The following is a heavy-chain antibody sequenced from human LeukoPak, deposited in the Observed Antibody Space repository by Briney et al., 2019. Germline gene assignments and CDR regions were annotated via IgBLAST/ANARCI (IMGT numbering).Heavy chain of an antibody. CDR2: IDHSGST. CDR1: GDYISSSSHY. D-gene: IGHD3-9*01. J-gene: IGHJ4*02. CDR3: ATDKGHFDVDY. V-gene: IGHV4-39*07. Sequence: SETLSLTCTVSGDYISSSSHYWGWLRQPPGKGLEWIGSIDHSGSTYYNPSLKSRLTISLDTSKSQFSLKLTSVTAADTALYDCATDKGHFDVDYWGQGTLVTVSS.